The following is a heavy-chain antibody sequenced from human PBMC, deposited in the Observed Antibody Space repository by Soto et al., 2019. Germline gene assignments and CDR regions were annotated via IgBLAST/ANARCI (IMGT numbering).Heavy chain of an antibody. V-gene: IGHV1-18*01. Sequence: QGQLVQSGVEVKKPGASVKVSCSASGNTFTNFGVTWVRQAPGQGLEWMGWISPYTDDPSYAQKFQGKVTMTIDTSTSTAYSDLRSLRSDDAAVYYCARVIPGAEAWFHPWGQGTLVTVSS. CDR3: ARVIPGAEAWFHP. D-gene: IGHD2-2*01. CDR1: GNTFTNFG. CDR2: ISPYTDDP. J-gene: IGHJ5*02.